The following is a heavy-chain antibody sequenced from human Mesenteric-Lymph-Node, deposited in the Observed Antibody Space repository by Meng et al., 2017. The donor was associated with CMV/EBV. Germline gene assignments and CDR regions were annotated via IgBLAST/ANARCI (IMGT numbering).Heavy chain of an antibody. Sequence: ASVKVSCKASGYTFTSYDINWVRQATGQGLEWMGWMNPNSGNTGYAQKFQGRVTMTRNTSISTAYMKLSSLRSEDTAVYYCAHCSGGSCSFDYWGQGTLVTVSS. V-gene: IGHV1-8*01. CDR1: GYTFTSYD. CDR2: MNPNSGNT. J-gene: IGHJ4*02. D-gene: IGHD2-15*01. CDR3: AHCSGGSCSFDY.